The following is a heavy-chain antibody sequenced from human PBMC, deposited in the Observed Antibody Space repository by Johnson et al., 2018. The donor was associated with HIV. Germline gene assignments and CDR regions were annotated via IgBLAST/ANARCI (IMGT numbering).Heavy chain of an antibody. CDR1: GFTFSSYG. CDR3: ASYDSSGSRAFDI. CDR2: IRYDGSNK. Sequence: QVQLVESGGGVVQPGGSLRLSCAASGFTFSSYGMHWVRQAPGKGLEWVAFIRYDGSNKYYADSVKGRFTISRDNSKNTLYLQMNSLRAEDTAVYYCASYDSSGSRAFDIWGQGTMVTVSS. V-gene: IGHV3-30*02. D-gene: IGHD3-22*01. J-gene: IGHJ3*02.